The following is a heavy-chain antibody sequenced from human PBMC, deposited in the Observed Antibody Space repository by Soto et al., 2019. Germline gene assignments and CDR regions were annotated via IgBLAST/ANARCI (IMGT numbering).Heavy chain of an antibody. Sequence: EVHLEESGGAVVQSGGSLRLSCAASGFTFDDFAMCWVRQVPGKGLEWISLVNWGGDTTFYAESVKGRFFISRDNTKNSVYLHMTSLRSEDSAIYYCAKGATVTTHYQYYGMDVWGQGTTVTVSS. CDR2: VNWGGDTT. D-gene: IGHD4-17*01. CDR3: AKGATVTTHYQYYGMDV. V-gene: IGHV3-43D*04. CDR1: GFTFDDFA. J-gene: IGHJ6*02.